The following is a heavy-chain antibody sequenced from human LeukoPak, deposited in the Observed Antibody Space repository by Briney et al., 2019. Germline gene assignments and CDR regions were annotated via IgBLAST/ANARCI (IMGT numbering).Heavy chain of an antibody. CDR2: IYNSEST. CDR3: ARASDYGDFHFDY. D-gene: IGHD4-17*01. Sequence: SETLSLTCTVSGDSINSYYWSWIRQPPGKGLEWIGYIYNSESTNYNPSLKSRVAISVDTSKNQFSLKLSSVTAADTAVYYCARASDYGDFHFDYWGQGTLVTVSS. J-gene: IGHJ4*02. CDR1: GDSINSYY. V-gene: IGHV4-59*01.